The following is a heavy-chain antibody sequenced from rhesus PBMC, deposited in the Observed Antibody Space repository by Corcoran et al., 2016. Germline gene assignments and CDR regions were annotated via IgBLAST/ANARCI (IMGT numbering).Heavy chain of an antibody. D-gene: IGHD1-26*01. CDR1: GFSFSDYY. Sequence: EVQLVESGGGLAKPGGSLRLSCAASGFSFSDYYMYWVRQAPGKGLEWVSGISYTGGSTYYADSVKGEFTISRENAKNTLYLQMDSLRAEDTAVYYCARDSITGTTRYGLDSWGQGVVVTVSS. CDR2: ISYTGGST. J-gene: IGHJ6*01. CDR3: ARDSITGTTRYGLDS. V-gene: IGHV3S18*01.